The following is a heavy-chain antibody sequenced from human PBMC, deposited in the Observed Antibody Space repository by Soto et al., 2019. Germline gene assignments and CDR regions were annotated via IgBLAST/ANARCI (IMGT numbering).Heavy chain of an antibody. D-gene: IGHD1-26*01. J-gene: IGHJ4*02. Sequence: QVQLVESGGGVVQPGRSLRLSCAASGFTFSSYAMHWVRQAPGKGLEWVAVISYDGSNKYYADSVKGRFTISRDNSKNTLYLHMNSLRAEDTAVYYCARDAATFDYWGQGTLVTVSS. V-gene: IGHV3-30-3*01. CDR1: GFTFSSYA. CDR2: ISYDGSNK. CDR3: ARDAATFDY.